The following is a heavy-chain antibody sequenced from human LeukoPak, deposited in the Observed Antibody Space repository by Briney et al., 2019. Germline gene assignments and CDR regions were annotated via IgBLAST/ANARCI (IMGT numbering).Heavy chain of an antibody. CDR1: GFTFSSYS. J-gene: IGHJ4*02. D-gene: IGHD3-16*01. V-gene: IGHV3-21*01. Sequence: GGSLRLSCAASGFTFSSYSMNCVRQAPGKGLEWVSSISSSSSYIYYADSVKGRFTISRENAKNSLYLQMNSLRAEDTAVYYCARFGDSALYFDYWGQGTLVTVSS. CDR3: ARFGDSALYFDY. CDR2: ISSSSSYI.